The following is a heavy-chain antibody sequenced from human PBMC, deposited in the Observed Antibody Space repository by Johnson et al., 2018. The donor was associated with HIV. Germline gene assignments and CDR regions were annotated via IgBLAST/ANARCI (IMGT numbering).Heavy chain of an antibody. V-gene: IGHV3-30*18. D-gene: IGHD4-11*01. CDR2: ISYDGSNK. CDR3: AKEERLQFDAFDI. CDR1: GFTFSGYG. J-gene: IGHJ3*02. Sequence: QVQLVESGGGEVQPGRSLRLSCAASGFTFSGYGMHWVRQAPGKGLEWVAVISYDGSNKYYAESVKGRFTISRDNSKNTLYLQMNSLRAEDTAVYYCAKEERLQFDAFDIWGQGTMVTVSS.